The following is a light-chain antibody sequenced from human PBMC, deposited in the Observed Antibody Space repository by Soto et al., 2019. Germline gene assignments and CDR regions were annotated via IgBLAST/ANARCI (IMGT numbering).Light chain of an antibody. CDR2: WAS. CDR1: QSVLFTSNNKNY. Sequence: DIVMTQSPDSLAVSLGERATINCESSQSVLFTSNNKNYLAWYQQKPGQPPKLLLSWASARESGVPERFSGSVAGTLFTLSISSLQAEDVAVYYCQQYYTLPLTFGGGTKVEIK. V-gene: IGKV4-1*01. CDR3: QQYYTLPLT. J-gene: IGKJ4*01.